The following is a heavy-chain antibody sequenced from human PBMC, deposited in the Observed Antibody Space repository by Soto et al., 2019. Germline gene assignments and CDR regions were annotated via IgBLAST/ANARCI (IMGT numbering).Heavy chain of an antibody. J-gene: IGHJ4*02. CDR2: ISSSSSYT. Sequence: QVQLVESGGGLVKPGGSLRLSCAASGFTFSDYYMSWIRQAPGKGLEWVSYISSSSSYTNYADSVKGRFTISRGHAKNSLYLHMNSLRAEDTAVYYCARDHHRYSGYDYVDYWGQGTLVTVSS. V-gene: IGHV3-11*05. D-gene: IGHD5-12*01. CDR3: ARDHHRYSGYDYVDY. CDR1: GFTFSDYY.